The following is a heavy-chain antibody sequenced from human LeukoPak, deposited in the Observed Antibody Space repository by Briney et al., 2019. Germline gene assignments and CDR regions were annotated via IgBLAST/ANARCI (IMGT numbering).Heavy chain of an antibody. V-gene: IGHV4-59*01. Sequence: SETLSLTCTVSGGSISSYYWSWIRQPPGKGLEWIGYIYYSGSTNYSPSLKSRVTISVDTSKNQFSLKLSSVTAADTAVYYCASLIAARFDPWGQGTLVTVSS. CDR3: ASLIAARFDP. J-gene: IGHJ5*02. D-gene: IGHD6-6*01. CDR2: IYYSGST. CDR1: GGSISSYY.